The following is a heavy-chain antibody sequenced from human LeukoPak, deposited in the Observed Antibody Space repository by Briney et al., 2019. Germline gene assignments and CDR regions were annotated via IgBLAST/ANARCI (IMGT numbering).Heavy chain of an antibody. CDR3: GKRGSITMIVVVIAQYFDY. CDR1: GFTLRRYY. V-gene: IGHV3-53*01. D-gene: IGHD3-22*01. CDR2: MYSGGST. J-gene: IGHJ4*02. Sequence: GYLSLSCASFGFTLRRYYMSWVRQAPGTGLEWVSVMYSGGSTYYADSVKRRFTIYRDNSKNTLHLQMNSLRAEDTAVYYCGKRGSITMIVVVIAQYFDYWGQGTLVTVSS.